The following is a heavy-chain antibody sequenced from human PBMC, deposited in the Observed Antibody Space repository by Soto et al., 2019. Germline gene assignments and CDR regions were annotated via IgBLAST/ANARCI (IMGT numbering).Heavy chain of an antibody. CDR2: ISAHNGNT. Sequence: QVHLVQSGAEVKNPGASVKVSCKASGYTFTSYGITWVRQAPGQGLGWMGWISAHNGNTDYAQTLQGRVIVTRDTSTSTAYMEMRSLRSDDTAVYYCARGRYGDYWGQGALVTVS. D-gene: IGHD1-1*01. CDR3: ARGRYGDY. J-gene: IGHJ4*02. CDR1: GYTFTSYG. V-gene: IGHV1-18*01.